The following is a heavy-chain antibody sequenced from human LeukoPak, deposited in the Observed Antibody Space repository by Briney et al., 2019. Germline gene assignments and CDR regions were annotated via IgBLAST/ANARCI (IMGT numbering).Heavy chain of an antibody. J-gene: IGHJ4*02. CDR2: INWNGGST. CDR1: GFTFDDYG. Sequence: GGSLRLSCAASGFTFDDYGMSWVRQAPGKGLEWVSGINWNGGSTGYADSVKGRFTISRDNAKNSLYLQMNSLRAEDTALYYCARDQFGVIIVTSQYYFDYWGQGTLVTASS. CDR3: ARDQFGVIIVTSQYYFDY. D-gene: IGHD3-3*01. V-gene: IGHV3-20*04.